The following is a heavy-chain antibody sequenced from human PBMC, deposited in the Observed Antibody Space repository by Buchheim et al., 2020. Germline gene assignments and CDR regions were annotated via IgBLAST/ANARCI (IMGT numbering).Heavy chain of an antibody. CDR2: ISSDGGQK. D-gene: IGHD3-10*01. CDR3: ARDLVVGFYYGSAPLGY. J-gene: IGHJ4*02. V-gene: IGHV3-30*04. CDR1: GFTFTSYA. Sequence: QVQLVESGGGVVQPGRSLRLSCAASGFTFTSYAMHWVRQAPGKGLEWVALISSDGGQKYHADSVKGRFTISRDNSIKTLYLQMNSLRAEDTALYYCARDLVVGFYYGSAPLGYWGQGTL.